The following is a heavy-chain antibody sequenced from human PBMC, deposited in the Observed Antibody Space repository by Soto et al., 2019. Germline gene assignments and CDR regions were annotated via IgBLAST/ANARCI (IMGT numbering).Heavy chain of an antibody. CDR2: IFWDDDK. CDR3: AHRSRGYAYYFDQ. D-gene: IGHD5-12*01. CDR1: GFSLSTRGVG. V-gene: IGHV2-5*02. J-gene: IGHJ4*02. Sequence: QITLKESGPTLVKPTQTLTLTCSFSGFSLSTRGVGVGWIRQPPGKALEWLALIFWDDDKWYSPSLRSRLPITDDTSNTQVVLTITNMHPVDTATYYCAHRSRGYAYYFDQWGQGTLVTVSS.